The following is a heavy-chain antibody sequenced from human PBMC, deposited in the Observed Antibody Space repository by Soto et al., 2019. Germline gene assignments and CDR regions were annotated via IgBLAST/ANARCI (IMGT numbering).Heavy chain of an antibody. J-gene: IGHJ4*02. CDR1: GYTLTSYY. D-gene: IGHD3-9*01. Sequence: ASVNVSCKASGYTLTSYYMHWVRQAPGQGLEWVGIINPSGGSTSYAHKFQGRVTMTRDTSMSTVYMELSSLRSEDTAVYHCARALLRYFDWILPYFDYWGQGTLVTVSS. CDR3: ARALLRYFDWILPYFDY. V-gene: IGHV1-46*01. CDR2: INPSGGST.